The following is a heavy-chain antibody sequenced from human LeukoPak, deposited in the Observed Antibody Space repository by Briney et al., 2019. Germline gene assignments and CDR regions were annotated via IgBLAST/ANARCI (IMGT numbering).Heavy chain of an antibody. Sequence: ASVKVSCKASGYTFTSYGISWVRQAPGQGLEWMGWISAYNGNTNYAQKLQGRVTMTTDTSTSTAYMELRSLRSGDTAVYYCASGYSSSWYYYYMDVWGKGTTVTVSS. CDR2: ISAYNGNT. D-gene: IGHD6-13*01. CDR1: GYTFTSYG. CDR3: ASGYSSSWYYYYMDV. J-gene: IGHJ6*03. V-gene: IGHV1-18*01.